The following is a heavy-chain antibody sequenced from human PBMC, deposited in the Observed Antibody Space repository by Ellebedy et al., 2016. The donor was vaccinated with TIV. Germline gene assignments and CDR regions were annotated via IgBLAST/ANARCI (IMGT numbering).Heavy chain of an antibody. Sequence: PGGSLRLSCAASGSNFGYYNMNWVRQAPGKGLEWVSFISSSGAIFQADSVKGRFTVSRDNAKNSLYLRMNRLRDEDTADYYCARDSAIQYDHWGQGTLVIVSS. CDR2: ISSSGAI. D-gene: IGHD5-18*01. V-gene: IGHV3-69-1*01. CDR3: ARDSAIQYDH. J-gene: IGHJ4*02. CDR1: GSNFGYYN.